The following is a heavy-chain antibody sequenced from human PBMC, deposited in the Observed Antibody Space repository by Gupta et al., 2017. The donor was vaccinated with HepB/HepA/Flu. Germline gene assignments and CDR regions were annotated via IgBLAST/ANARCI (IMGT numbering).Heavy chain of an antibody. D-gene: IGHD2-8*01. J-gene: IGHJ4*02. CDR3: ARRRGSMVDAIKGGYYFDY. V-gene: IGHV4-34*01. CDR2: LNHSGST. Sequence: QVQLQQWGAGLLKPSATLSLTCAVYGGSFSGYYWSWIRQPPGKGLEWIGELNHSGSTNYNPSLKRRVTISVETSKNQFSLKLSSVNAADTAVYYCARRRGSMVDAIKGGYYFDYWGQGTLVTVSS. CDR1: GGSFSGYY.